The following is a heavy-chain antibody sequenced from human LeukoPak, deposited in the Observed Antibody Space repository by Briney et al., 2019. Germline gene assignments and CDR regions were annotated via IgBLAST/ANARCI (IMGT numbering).Heavy chain of an antibody. CDR2: IYSGGST. Sequence: GGSLRLSCAASGFTFSSYSMNWVRQAPGKGLEWVSVIYSGGSTYYADSVKGRFTISRDNSKNTPYLQMNSLRAEDTAVYYCARVLRSSWYNSWFDPWGQGTLVTVSS. V-gene: IGHV3-66*01. CDR3: ARVLRSSWYNSWFDP. CDR1: GFTFSSYS. D-gene: IGHD6-13*01. J-gene: IGHJ5*02.